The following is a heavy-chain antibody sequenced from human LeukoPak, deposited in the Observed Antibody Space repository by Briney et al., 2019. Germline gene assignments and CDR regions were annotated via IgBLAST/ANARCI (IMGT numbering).Heavy chain of an antibody. J-gene: IGHJ6*02. CDR2: ISGSGGST. Sequence: GGSLRLSCAASGFTFSSYAMSWVRQAPGKGLEWVSAISGSGGSTYYADSVKGRFTISRDNSKNTLYLQMNSLRAEDTAVYYCAKKGGFGVVIDPYYYGMDVWGQGTTVTVSS. CDR3: AKKGGFGVVIDPYYYGMDV. V-gene: IGHV3-23*01. D-gene: IGHD3-3*01. CDR1: GFTFSSYA.